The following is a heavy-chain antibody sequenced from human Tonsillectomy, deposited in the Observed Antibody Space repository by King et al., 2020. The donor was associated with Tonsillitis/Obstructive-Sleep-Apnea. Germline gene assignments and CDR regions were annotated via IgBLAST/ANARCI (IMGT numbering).Heavy chain of an antibody. J-gene: IGHJ4*02. CDR2: ISGSGGST. CDR1: GFTFSSYA. V-gene: IGHV3-23*04. D-gene: IGHD2-2*01. Sequence: DVQLVESGGGLVQPGGSLRLSCAASGFTFSSYAMSWVRQAPGKGLEWVSAISGSGGSTYYADSVKGRFTISRDNSKNTLYLQMNSLRAEDTAVYYCAKDLRDRVGVPAARRAQADYWGQGTLGTVSS. CDR3: AKDLRDRVGVPAARRAQADY.